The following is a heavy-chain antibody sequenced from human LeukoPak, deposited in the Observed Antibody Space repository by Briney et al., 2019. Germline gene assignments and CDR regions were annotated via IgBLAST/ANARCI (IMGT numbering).Heavy chain of an antibody. Sequence: PSETLSLTCAVYGGSFSGYYWSWIRQPPGKGLEWIGEINHSGSTNYNPSLKSRVTISVDTSKNQFSLKLSSVTAADTAVYYCARPLYYYGSGSVFDPWGQGTLVTVSS. J-gene: IGHJ5*02. V-gene: IGHV4-34*01. D-gene: IGHD3-10*01. CDR3: ARPLYYYGSGSVFDP. CDR2: INHSGST. CDR1: GGSFSGYY.